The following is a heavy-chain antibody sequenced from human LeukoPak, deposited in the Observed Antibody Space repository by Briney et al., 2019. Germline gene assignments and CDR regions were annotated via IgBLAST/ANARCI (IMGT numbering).Heavy chain of an antibody. J-gene: IGHJ6*03. CDR3: TRAPGKRFLEWLFNYYYYYMDV. CDR1: GFTFGDYA. V-gene: IGHV3-49*04. D-gene: IGHD3-3*01. CDR2: IRRKDYGGTT. Sequence: GGSLRLSCTASGFTFGDYAMSWVRQAPGKGLEWVGFIRRKDYGGTTEYAASVKGRFTISRDDSKSIAYLQMNSLKTEDTAVYYCTRAPGKRFLEWLFNYYYYYMDVWGRGTTVTVSS.